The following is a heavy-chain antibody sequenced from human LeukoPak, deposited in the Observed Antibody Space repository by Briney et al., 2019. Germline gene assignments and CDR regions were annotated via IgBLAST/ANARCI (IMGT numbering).Heavy chain of an antibody. CDR3: ARDLFDY. CDR1: GFTFSNYW. J-gene: IGHJ4*02. V-gene: IGHV3-7*01. Sequence: GRSLRLSCAASGFTFSNYWMKWVRQAPGKGLEWVANIKPDGSEIYYVDSVKGRFTISRDNAKNSLYLQMNSLRAEDTAVYYCARDLFDYWGQGTLVAVSS. CDR2: IKPDGSEI.